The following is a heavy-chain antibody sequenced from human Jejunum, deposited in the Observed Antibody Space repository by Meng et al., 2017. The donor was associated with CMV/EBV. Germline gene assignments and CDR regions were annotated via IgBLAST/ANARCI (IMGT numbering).Heavy chain of an antibody. CDR1: IDRDNFY. CDR2: GFVGGAR. J-gene: IGHJ6*02. D-gene: IGHD1-14*01. CDR3: VRDGGVNRFRLGLDA. V-gene: IGHV4-39*02. Sequence: IDRDNFYWGGGRQYPGKGWEGIGRGFVGGARYYSATLKRRAAISMDTSKNNIYLKLSSVTAADTDVYDCVRDGGVNRFRLGLDAWGQGTTVTVSS.